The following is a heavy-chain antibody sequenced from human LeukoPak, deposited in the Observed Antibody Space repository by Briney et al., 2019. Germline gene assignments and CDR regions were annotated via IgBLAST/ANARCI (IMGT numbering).Heavy chain of an antibody. CDR1: GGSISSYY. V-gene: IGHV4-59*01. Sequence: SETLSLTCTVSGGSISSYYWTWIRQPPGKGLEWIGYISYSGSTNYNPSLKSRVTISVDTSKNQFSLKLTSVTAADTAVYYCARTRAYGGRPDYWGQGTLVTVSS. D-gene: IGHD4-23*01. J-gene: IGHJ4*02. CDR2: ISYSGST. CDR3: ARTRAYGGRPDY.